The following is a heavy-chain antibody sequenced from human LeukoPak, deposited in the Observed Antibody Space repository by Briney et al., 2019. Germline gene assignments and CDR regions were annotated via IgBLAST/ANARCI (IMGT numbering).Heavy chain of an antibody. D-gene: IGHD3-22*01. Sequence: PSETLSLTCTVSGGSISSSSYYWGWIRQPPGTGLEWIGSIYYSGSTYYNPSLKSRVTISVDTSKNQFSLKLSSVTAADTAVYYCARRGYTYDSSGYYYVGLFDYWGQGTLVTVSS. V-gene: IGHV4-39*01. CDR3: ARRGYTYDSSGYYYVGLFDY. CDR2: IYYSGST. CDR1: GGSISSSSYY. J-gene: IGHJ4*02.